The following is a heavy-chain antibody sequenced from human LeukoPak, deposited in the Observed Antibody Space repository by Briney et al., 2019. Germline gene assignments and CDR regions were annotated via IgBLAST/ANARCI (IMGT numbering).Heavy chain of an antibody. CDR1: GGSISSSNW. CDR3: ARDGVVAINWFDP. J-gene: IGHJ5*02. Sequence: SSETLSLTCAVSGGSISSSNWWSWVRQPPGKGLEWIGEIYHSGSTNYNPSLKSRVTISVDKSKNQFSLKLSSVTAADTAVYYCARDGVVAINWFDPWGQGTLVTVSS. D-gene: IGHD3-22*01. V-gene: IGHV4-4*02. CDR2: IYHSGST.